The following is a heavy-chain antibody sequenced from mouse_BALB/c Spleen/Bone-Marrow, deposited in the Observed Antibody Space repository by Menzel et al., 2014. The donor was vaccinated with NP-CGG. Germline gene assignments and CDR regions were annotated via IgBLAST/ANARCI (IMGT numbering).Heavy chain of an antibody. CDR3: TRWYYFNYFDY. D-gene: IGHD1-1*02. V-gene: IGHV1S81*02. CDR2: INPSNGGT. CDR1: GYTFTSYY. Sequence: QAQLQQSGADMVKPEASVKLSCKASGYTFTSYYMYWVKKRPGQGLEWIGEINPSNGGTNFNEKFKSKATLTVDKSSSTAYMQLSSLTSEDSAVYYFTRWYYFNYFDYWGQGTTLTISS. J-gene: IGHJ2*01.